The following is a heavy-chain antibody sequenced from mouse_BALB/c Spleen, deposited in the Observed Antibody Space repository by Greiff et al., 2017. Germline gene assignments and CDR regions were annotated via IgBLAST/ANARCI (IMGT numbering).Heavy chain of an antibody. CDR2: ISSGGGST. D-gene: IGHD1-1*01. J-gene: IGHJ1*01. Sequence: VESGGGLVKPGGSLKLSCAASGFAFSSYDMSWVRQTPEKRLEWVAYISSGGGSTYYPDTVKGRFTISRDNAKNTLYLQMSSLKSEDTAMYYCARGYYGSSPYWYFDVWGAGTTVTVSS. CDR1: GFAFSSYD. V-gene: IGHV5-12-1*01. CDR3: ARGYYGSSPYWYFDV.